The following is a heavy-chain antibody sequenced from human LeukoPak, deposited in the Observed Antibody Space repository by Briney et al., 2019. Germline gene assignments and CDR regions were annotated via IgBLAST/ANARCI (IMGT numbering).Heavy chain of an antibody. CDR1: GFTFSSYS. D-gene: IGHD2-2*02. CDR3: ARDTRRRCSSTSCYSPYYYYMEV. CDR2: ISSSSSYI. Sequence: PGGSLRLSCAASGFTFSSYSMDWVRQAPGKGLEWVSSISSSSSYIYYADSVKGRFTISSENAKNSLYLQMNSLRAEDTAVYYCARDTRRRCSSTSCYSPYYYYMEVWGRGTTVTVSS. J-gene: IGHJ6*03. V-gene: IGHV3-21*01.